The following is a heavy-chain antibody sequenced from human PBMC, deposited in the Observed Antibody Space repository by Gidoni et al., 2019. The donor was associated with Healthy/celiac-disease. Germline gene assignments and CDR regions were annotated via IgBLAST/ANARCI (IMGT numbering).Heavy chain of an antibody. D-gene: IGHD4-4*01. CDR1: GYSFTSYW. CDR2: IYPGDSDT. V-gene: IGHV5-51*01. CDR3: ARQAVTTRPYYYYYYGMDV. Sequence: EVQLVQSGAEVKKPGESLKISCKGSGYSFTSYWIGWVRQMPGKGLEWMGIIYPGDSDTRYSPSFQGQVTISADKSISTAYLQWSSLKASDTAMYYCARQAVTTRPYYYYYYGMDVWGQGTTVTVSS. J-gene: IGHJ6*02.